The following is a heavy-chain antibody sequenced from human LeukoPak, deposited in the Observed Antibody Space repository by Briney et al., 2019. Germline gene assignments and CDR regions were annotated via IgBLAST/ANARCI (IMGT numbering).Heavy chain of an antibody. CDR3: ARVGDRIAAAGDY. J-gene: IGHJ4*02. D-gene: IGHD6-13*01. V-gene: IGHV1-69*13. CDR1: GGTFSSYA. Sequence: SVKVSCKASGGTFSSYAISWVRQAPGQGLEWMGGIIPIFGTANYAQKFQGRVTITADESTSTAYMELSSLRSDDTAVYYCARVGDRIAAAGDYWGQGTLVTVSS. CDR2: IIPIFGTA.